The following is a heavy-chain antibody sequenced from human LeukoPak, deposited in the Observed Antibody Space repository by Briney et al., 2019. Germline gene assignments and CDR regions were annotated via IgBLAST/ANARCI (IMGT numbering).Heavy chain of an antibody. V-gene: IGHV4-39*01. D-gene: IGHD1-26*01. CDR1: GGSISSSSYY. CDR3: ARKFVPLGWFDP. CDR2: IYYSGST. Sequence: ESSETLSLTCTVSGGSISSSSYYWGWIRQPPGKGLEWIGSIYYSGSTYYNPSLKSRVTISVDTSKNQFSLKLSSVTAADTAVYYCARKFVPLGWFDPWGQGTLVTVSS. J-gene: IGHJ5*02.